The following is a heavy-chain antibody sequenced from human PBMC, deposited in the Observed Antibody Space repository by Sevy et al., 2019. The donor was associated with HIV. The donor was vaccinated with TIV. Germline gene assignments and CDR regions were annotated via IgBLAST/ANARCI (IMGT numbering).Heavy chain of an antibody. CDR3: ARLAGYCSSTSCYTGGNWFDP. D-gene: IGHD2-2*02. Sequence: GESLKISCKGSGYSFTSYWIGWVRQMPGKGLEWMGIIYPGDSDTRYSPSFQGQVTISADKSISTAYLQESSLEASDTAMYYCARLAGYCSSTSCYTGGNWFDPWGQGTLVTVSS. J-gene: IGHJ5*02. CDR1: GYSFTSYW. CDR2: IYPGDSDT. V-gene: IGHV5-51*01.